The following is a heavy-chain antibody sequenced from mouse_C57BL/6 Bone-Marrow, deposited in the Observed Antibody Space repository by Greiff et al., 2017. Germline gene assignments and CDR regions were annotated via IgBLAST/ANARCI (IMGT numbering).Heavy chain of an antibody. CDR1: GFSLTSYG. CDR3: AKNMVTTNYYAMDY. D-gene: IGHD2-2*01. CDR2: IWSGGSK. V-gene: IGHV2-4*01. Sequence: VMLVESGPGLVQPSQSLSITCTVSGFSLTSYGVHWVRQPPGKGLEWLGVIWSGGSKDYNASFISRLSIWKDNSKSQVFFKMNSLQADDTAIYYGAKNMVTTNYYAMDYWGQGTSVTVSS. J-gene: IGHJ4*01.